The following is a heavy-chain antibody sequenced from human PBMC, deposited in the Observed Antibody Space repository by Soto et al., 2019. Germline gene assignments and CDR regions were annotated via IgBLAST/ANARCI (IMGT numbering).Heavy chain of an antibody. D-gene: IGHD2-2*01. Sequence: QVQLVQSGAEVKKPGSSVKVSCKASGGTFSSYAISWVRQAPGQGLEWMGGIIPIFGTANYAQKFQGRVTITADESTSTAYMQLSSLRSEDTAVYYCARGLVRLCSSTSCYLPPFDYWGQGTLVTVSS. CDR2: IIPIFGTA. CDR1: GGTFSSYA. CDR3: ARGLVRLCSSTSCYLPPFDY. J-gene: IGHJ4*02. V-gene: IGHV1-69*01.